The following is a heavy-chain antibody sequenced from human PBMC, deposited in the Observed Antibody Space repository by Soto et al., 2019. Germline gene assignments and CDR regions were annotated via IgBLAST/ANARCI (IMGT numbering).Heavy chain of an antibody. J-gene: IGHJ5*02. CDR2: IYSGGST. V-gene: IGHV3-53*01. CDR3: ARGEVDTIFGVAYNWFDP. D-gene: IGHD3-3*01. CDR1: GFTVSSNY. Sequence: EVQLVESGGGLIQPGGSLRLSCAASGFTVSSNYMSWVRQAPGKGLEWVSVIYSGGSTYYADSVKGRFTISRDNSKNTXFLQMNSLRAEDTAVYYCARGEVDTIFGVAYNWFDPWGQGNLVTVSS.